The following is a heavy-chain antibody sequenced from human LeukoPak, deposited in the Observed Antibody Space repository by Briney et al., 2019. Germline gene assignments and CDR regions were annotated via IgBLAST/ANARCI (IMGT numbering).Heavy chain of an antibody. J-gene: IGHJ4*02. CDR1: GYSFTTSW. D-gene: IGHD6-6*01. CDR3: AVLACRYSNSLDF. V-gene: IGHV5-51*01. Sequence: GESLQVSSKGSGYSFTTSWIAWVRRLPGKGLEWMGIIYPGDSDTRYSPSFQGQVTISVDKSISTAYLHWSSLKASDSAMYYCAVLACRYSNSLDFWGQGTLVTVSS. CDR2: IYPGDSDT.